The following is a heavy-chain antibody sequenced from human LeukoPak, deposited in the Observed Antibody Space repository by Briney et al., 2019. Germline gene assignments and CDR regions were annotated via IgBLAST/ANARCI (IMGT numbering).Heavy chain of an antibody. CDR3: ARGIAAKGVPFDY. Sequence: PSETLSPTCTVSGGSISSYYWSWIRQPPGKGLEWIGYIYYSGSTNYNPSLKSRVTISVDTSKNQFSLKLSSVTAADTAVYYCARGIAAKGVPFDYWGQGTLVTVSS. V-gene: IGHV4-59*01. CDR2: IYYSGST. D-gene: IGHD6-6*01. J-gene: IGHJ4*02. CDR1: GGSISSYY.